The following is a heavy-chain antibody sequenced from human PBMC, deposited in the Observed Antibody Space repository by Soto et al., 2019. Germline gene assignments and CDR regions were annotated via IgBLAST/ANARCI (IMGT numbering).Heavy chain of an antibody. CDR2: FDPEDGET. CDR3: ATSVDRSGDYVGYYYYYGMDV. D-gene: IGHD4-17*01. J-gene: IGHJ6*02. CDR1: GYTLTELS. Sequence: ASVNVSCKVSGYTLTELSMHWVRQAPGKGLEWMGGFDPEDGETIYAQKFQGRVTMTEDTSTDTAYMELSSLRSEDTAVYYCATSVDRSGDYVGYYYYYGMDVWGQGTTVTVSS. V-gene: IGHV1-24*01.